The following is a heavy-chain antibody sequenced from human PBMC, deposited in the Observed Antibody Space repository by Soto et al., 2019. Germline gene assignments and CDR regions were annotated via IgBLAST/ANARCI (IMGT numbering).Heavy chain of an antibody. Sequence: QVQLQQWGAGLLKPSETLSLSCAVYGGYFNDNYYTWFRQPPGKGLEWIGEISRSGTTKYIPSLKSRASISFDTSKTQVSLKVTSVTAVDTAVYYCATSLWFGTQVELWGQGALVTVSS. J-gene: IGHJ5*02. CDR3: ATSLWFGTQVEL. V-gene: IGHV4-34*01. CDR2: ISRSGTT. D-gene: IGHD3-10*01. CDR1: GGYFNDNY.